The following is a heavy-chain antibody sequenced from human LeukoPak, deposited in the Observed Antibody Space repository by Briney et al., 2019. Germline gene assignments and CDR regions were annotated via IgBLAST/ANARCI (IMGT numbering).Heavy chain of an antibody. CDR1: GFTFSSKS. D-gene: IGHD3-10*01. J-gene: IGHJ4*02. CDR3: AKGDGSGSFLIDY. V-gene: IGHV3-30-3*01. CDR2: ISSDGSRK. Sequence: PGGSLRLSCVASGFTFSSKSWHWVRQPPGRGLEWVSFISSDGSRKYYGDFVEGRFTASRDNSMHTLYLQVDTLRAEDTAMYYCAKGDGSGSFLIDYWGQGTLVTVSS.